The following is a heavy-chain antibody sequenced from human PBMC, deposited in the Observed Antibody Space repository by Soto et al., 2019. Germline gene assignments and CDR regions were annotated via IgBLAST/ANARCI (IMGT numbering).Heavy chain of an antibody. CDR3: ARDSRGANFDY. V-gene: IGHV3-7*01. D-gene: IGHD2-15*01. Sequence: PGGSLRLSCYASGFTFNIHWMTWVRQAPGKGLEWVASIKHDGSEEYYVDSVKGRFTMYRDNARNSLYLQLSSLRAEDAALYYCARDSRGANFDYWGQGALVTVSS. J-gene: IGHJ4*02. CDR2: IKHDGSEE. CDR1: GFTFNIHW.